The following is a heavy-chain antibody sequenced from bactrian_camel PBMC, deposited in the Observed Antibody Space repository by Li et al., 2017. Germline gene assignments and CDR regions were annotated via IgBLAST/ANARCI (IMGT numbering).Heavy chain of an antibody. CDR3: ATDILVIAGDNNY. D-gene: IGHD6*01. J-gene: IGHJ4*01. V-gene: IGHV3S54*01. CDR1: GRTYSTAC. CDR2: IYTLDGRT. Sequence: HVQLVESGGGSVQAGGSLRLSCVASGRTYSTACMGWFRQAPGKEREGVATIYTLDGRTSYADSVKGRFTISRDNAKNTVYMQMNSLKSEDTALYYCATDILVIAGDNNYWGQGTQVTVS.